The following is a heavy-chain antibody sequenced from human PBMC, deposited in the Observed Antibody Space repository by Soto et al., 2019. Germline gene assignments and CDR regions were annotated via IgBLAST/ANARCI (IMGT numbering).Heavy chain of an antibody. V-gene: IGHV4-34*01. Sequence: SETLSLTCAVYGGSFSGYYWSWIRQPPGKGLEWIGEINHSGSTNYNPSLKSRVTISVDTSKNQFSLKLSSVTAADTAVYYCARVQVVLMVYRPFDYWGQGTLVTVSS. J-gene: IGHJ4*02. CDR2: INHSGST. CDR3: ARVQVVLMVYRPFDY. D-gene: IGHD2-8*01. CDR1: GGSFSGYY.